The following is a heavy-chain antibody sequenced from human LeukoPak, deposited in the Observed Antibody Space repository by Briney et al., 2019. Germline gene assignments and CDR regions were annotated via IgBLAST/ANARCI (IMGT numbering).Heavy chain of an antibody. CDR2: IYSGGST. Sequence: GGSLRLSCAASGFTVSSNYMSWVRQAPGKGLEWVSVIYSGGSTYYADSVKGRFTISRDNSKNTLYLQMNSLRAEDTAVYYCARPKEDYYGSGTDDAFDIWGQGTMVTVSS. CDR3: ARPKEDYYGSGTDDAFDI. J-gene: IGHJ3*02. CDR1: GFTVSSNY. V-gene: IGHV3-66*04. D-gene: IGHD3-10*01.